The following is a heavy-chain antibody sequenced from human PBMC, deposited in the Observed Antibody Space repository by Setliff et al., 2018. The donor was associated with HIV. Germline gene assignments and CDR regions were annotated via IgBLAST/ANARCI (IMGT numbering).Heavy chain of an antibody. V-gene: IGHV1-69*13. D-gene: IGHD3-16*01. CDR1: GGTFNTYA. CDR3: ARGWGSPRDSQVRYISLDH. J-gene: IGHJ4*02. CDR2: ISRFFNTT. Sequence: GASVKVSCKASGGTFNTYAMNWVRQAPGQGLEWMGAISRFFNTTTYAHNFQGRVTITADESTSTGYMELRSLRSDDTAVYFCARGWGSPRDSQVRYISLDHWGQGSLVTVSS.